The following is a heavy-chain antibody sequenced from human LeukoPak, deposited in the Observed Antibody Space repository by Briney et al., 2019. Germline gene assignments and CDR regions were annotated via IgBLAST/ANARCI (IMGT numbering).Heavy chain of an antibody. V-gene: IGHV4-34*01. J-gene: IGHJ6*02. D-gene: IGHD3-10*01. CDR2: VKHPRGS. CDR1: GGSFSDYY. CDR3: ARGRGHSSGWGHYYYSLDV. Sequence: PSETLSLTCAVYGGSFSDYYWTWIRQSPGEGLEWIGEVKHPRGSNYSPSLRGRVAISVDTSKNQFSLRLTSVTAADTSVFYCARGRGHSSGWGHYYYSLDVWGQGTAVTVSS.